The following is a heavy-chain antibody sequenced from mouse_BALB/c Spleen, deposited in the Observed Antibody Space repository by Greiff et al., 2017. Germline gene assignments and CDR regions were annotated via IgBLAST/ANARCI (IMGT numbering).Heavy chain of an antibody. J-gene: IGHJ4*01. CDR2: ISSGGGNT. CDR3: ASDRYDYAMDY. Sequence: EVMLVESGGGLVKPGGSLKLSCAASGFTFSSYTMSWVRQTPEKRLEWVATISSGGGNTYYPDSVKGRFTISRDNAKNNLYLQMSSLRSEDTALYYCASDRYDYAMDYWGQGTSVTVSS. V-gene: IGHV5-9*03. CDR1: GFTFSSYT. D-gene: IGHD2-14*01.